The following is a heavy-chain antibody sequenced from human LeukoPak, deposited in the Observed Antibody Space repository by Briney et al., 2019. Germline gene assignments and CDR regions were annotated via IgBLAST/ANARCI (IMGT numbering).Heavy chain of an antibody. CDR1: GYTFTTSD. V-gene: IGHV1-8*01. CDR3: ARARLVRGPVTPLYYFDY. Sequence: ASVKVSCQASGYTFTTSDINWVRQATGQGLEWMGWMNPNSANTGYAQKFQGRVTITRNTSISTAYMELNSLRSDDTAVYYCARARLVRGPVTPLYYFDYWGQGVLVTVSS. D-gene: IGHD2-8*02. J-gene: IGHJ4*02. CDR2: MNPNSANT.